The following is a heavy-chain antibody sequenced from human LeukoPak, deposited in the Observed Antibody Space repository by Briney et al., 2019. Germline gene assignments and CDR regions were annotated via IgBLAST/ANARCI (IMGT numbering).Heavy chain of an antibody. CDR3: ATWSSSWSAFDL. J-gene: IGHJ4*02. Sequence: ASVKVSCKASGYTFTGFYMHWVRRAPGQGLEWMGWINPNSGGTNYAQKFQGRVTMTRGTSITTAYMELSRLRSDDTAVYYCATWSSSWSAFDLWGQGTLVTVSS. CDR1: GYTFTGFY. CDR2: INPNSGGT. D-gene: IGHD6-13*01. V-gene: IGHV1-2*02.